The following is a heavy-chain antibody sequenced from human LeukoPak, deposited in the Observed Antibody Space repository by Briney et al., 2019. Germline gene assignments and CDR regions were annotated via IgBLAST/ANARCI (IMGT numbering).Heavy chain of an antibody. J-gene: IGHJ3*02. CDR3: ARRSYSEAFDI. D-gene: IGHD1-26*01. Sequence: GASVKVSCKASGGTFSSYAISWVRQAPGQGLEWMGRIIPILDITNSAQKFQGRVTITADKSTSTVYMELSSLRSEDTAVYYCARRSYSEAFDIWGQGTMVTVSS. CDR1: GGTFSSYA. CDR2: IIPILDIT. V-gene: IGHV1-69*04.